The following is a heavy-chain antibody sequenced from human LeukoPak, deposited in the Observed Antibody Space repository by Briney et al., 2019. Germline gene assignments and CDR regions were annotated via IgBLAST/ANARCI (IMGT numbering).Heavy chain of an antibody. D-gene: IGHD3-3*01. CDR2: IIPIFGTA. CDR1: GGTFSSYA. Sequence: AASVKVSCKASGGTFSSYAISWVRQAPGQGLEWMGGIIPIFGTANYAQKFQGRVTITADESTSTAYMELSSLRSEDTAVYYCARLSDYDFWSGYLNWFDPWGQGTLVTVSS. CDR3: ARLSDYDFWSGYLNWFDP. J-gene: IGHJ5*02. V-gene: IGHV1-69*13.